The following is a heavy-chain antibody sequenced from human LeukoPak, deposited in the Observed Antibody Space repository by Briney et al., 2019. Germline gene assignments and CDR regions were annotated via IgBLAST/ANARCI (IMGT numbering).Heavy chain of an antibody. CDR2: INPKSGGT. CDR3: ARHMTTANNWFDP. J-gene: IGHJ5*02. V-gene: IGHV1-2*02. D-gene: IGHD1-1*01. CDR1: GYTFTGYY. Sequence: ASVKVSCKASGYTFTGYYMHWVRQAPGQGLEWMGWINPKSGGTNYEQKFQGRVIMTRDVPISTAYMELSRLRSDDTAVYYCARHMTTANNWFDPWGQGTLVTVSS.